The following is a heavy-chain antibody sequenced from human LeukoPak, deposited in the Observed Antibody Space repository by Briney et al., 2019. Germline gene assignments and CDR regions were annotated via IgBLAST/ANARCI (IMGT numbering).Heavy chain of an antibody. V-gene: IGHV1-18*01. J-gene: IGHJ4*02. Sequence: GASVKVSCKGSDYTFTIYGFSWVRHAPGQGLEWMGWIGPYNGNTNSAQKVQGRVTMTTDTSTSTAYMELRSLRSDDTAVYYCARGHIGVLFDYWGQGTLVTVSS. D-gene: IGHD3-10*01. CDR3: ARGHIGVLFDY. CDR2: IGPYNGNT. CDR1: DYTFTIYG.